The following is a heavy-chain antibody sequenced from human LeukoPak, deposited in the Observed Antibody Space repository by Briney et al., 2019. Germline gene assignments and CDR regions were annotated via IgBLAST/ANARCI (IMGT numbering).Heavy chain of an antibody. Sequence: SETLSLTCAVSGVSISSSNWWRWVRQPPGKGLEWIGEIYHSGNTNYNPSLKSRVTVSVDKSKNQFSLKLSSVTAADTAVYYCARTVYYGSGSYYNYWGQGTLVTVSS. CDR1: GVSISSSNW. CDR3: ARTVYYGSGSYYNY. D-gene: IGHD3-10*01. V-gene: IGHV4-4*02. CDR2: IYHSGNT. J-gene: IGHJ4*02.